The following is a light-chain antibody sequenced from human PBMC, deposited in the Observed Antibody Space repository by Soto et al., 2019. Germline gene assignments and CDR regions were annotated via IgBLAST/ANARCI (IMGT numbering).Light chain of an antibody. CDR2: DAS. CDR3: HQYYKWPLT. V-gene: IGKV3-15*01. J-gene: IGKJ4*01. CDR1: QSAISN. Sequence: EIVITQSPATRSVSPGEIVTLSCRASQSAISNLAWYQQKPGQTPRLLIYDASTRATDIPARFSGSGSGTDFILTISSLLSEDFAVYYCHQYYKWPLTFGGGTKVDI.